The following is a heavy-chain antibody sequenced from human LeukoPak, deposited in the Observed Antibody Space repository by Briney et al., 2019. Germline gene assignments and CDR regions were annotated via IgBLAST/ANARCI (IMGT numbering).Heavy chain of an antibody. J-gene: IGHJ4*02. CDR3: ARDEGYDSSGYLDY. CDR2: IRYDGSNK. V-gene: IGHV3-30*02. D-gene: IGHD3-22*01. Sequence: PGGSLRLSCAASGFTFSSYGMHWVRQAPGKGLEWVAFIRYDGSNKYYADSVKGRFTISRDNSKNTLYLQMNSLRAEDTAVYYCARDEGYDSSGYLDYWGQGTLVTVSS. CDR1: GFTFSSYG.